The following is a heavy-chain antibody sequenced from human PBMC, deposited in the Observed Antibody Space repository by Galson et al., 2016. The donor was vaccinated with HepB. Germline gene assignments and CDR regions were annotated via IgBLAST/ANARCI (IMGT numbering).Heavy chain of an antibody. CDR1: GFTFNDYD. CDR2: MRPAGDK. J-gene: IGHJ4*02. D-gene: IGHD1-1*01. CDR3: ASGPHWNHAY. V-gene: IGHV3-13*01. Sequence: SLRLSCAISGFTFNDYDMHWVRQGRGESLEWVANMRPAGDKYYPGSVKGRFTVSRESAKNSFYLQMDSLRAGDSGVYFCASGPHWNHAYWGQGTPVTVSS.